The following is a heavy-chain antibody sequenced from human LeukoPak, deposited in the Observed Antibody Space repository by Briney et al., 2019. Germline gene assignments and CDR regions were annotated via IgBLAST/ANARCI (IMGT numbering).Heavy chain of an antibody. CDR1: GGSISSYY. Sequence: SETLSLTCTVSGGSISSYYWSWIRQPPGKGLEWIGYIYYSGSTNYNPSLKSRVTISVDTSKNQFSLKLSSVTAADTAVYYCARSGSGYYYVWYFDPWGRGTLVTVSS. CDR2: IYYSGST. J-gene: IGHJ2*01. D-gene: IGHD3-22*01. V-gene: IGHV4-59*08. CDR3: ARSGSGYYYVWYFDP.